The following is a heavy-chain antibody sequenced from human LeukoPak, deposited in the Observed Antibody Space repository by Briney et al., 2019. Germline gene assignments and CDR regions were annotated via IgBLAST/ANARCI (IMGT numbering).Heavy chain of an antibody. J-gene: IGHJ6*02. V-gene: IGHV3-23*01. CDR2: ISGSGGST. CDR1: GFTLSSYA. Sequence: PGGSLRLSCAASGFTLSSYAMCWVRQAPGKGLEWVSSISGSGGSTYYADSVKGRFTISRDNSKNTLQMNGLRAENTAIYYCARSAVLRRNYGMDVWGQGTTVTVSS. D-gene: IGHD2/OR15-2a*01. CDR3: ARSAVLRRNYGMDV.